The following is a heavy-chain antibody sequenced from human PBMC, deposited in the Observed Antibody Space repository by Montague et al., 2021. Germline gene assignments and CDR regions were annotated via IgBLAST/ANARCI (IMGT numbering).Heavy chain of an antibody. CDR3: ARVDCDGDCYTFDP. CDR1: GASINSSPYY. Sequence: SETLSLTCTVSGASINSSPYYWGWIRQPPGKGLEWIGGIYYSANTYYNPSLKRRLSISVDTTKNQFSLRLKSVTAADTAVYHCARVDCDGDCYTFDPWGQGTLVTVSS. D-gene: IGHD2-21*02. CDR2: IYYSANT. V-gene: IGHV4-39*01. J-gene: IGHJ5*02.